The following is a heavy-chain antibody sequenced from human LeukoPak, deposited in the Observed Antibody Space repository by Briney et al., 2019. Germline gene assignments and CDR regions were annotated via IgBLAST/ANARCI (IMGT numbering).Heavy chain of an antibody. CDR2: IYHSAST. D-gene: IGHD7-27*01. V-gene: IGHV4-30-2*01. CDR3: AGWGPYFDY. CDR1: GGSISSGGYY. Sequence: SQTLSLTCTVSGGSISSGGYYWSWIRPPPGKGLKWIGYIYHSASTYYNPSLKSRVTISVDRSKNLFSLKLTSVTAADTAVYYCAGWGPYFDYWGQGTLVTVSS. J-gene: IGHJ4*01.